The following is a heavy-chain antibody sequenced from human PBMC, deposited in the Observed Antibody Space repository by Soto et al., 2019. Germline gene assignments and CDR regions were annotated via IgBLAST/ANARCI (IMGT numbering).Heavy chain of an antibody. CDR2: IYPGDSDT. V-gene: IGHV5-51*01. CDR1: GYSFTSYW. J-gene: IGHJ6*02. Sequence: PGESLKISCKGSGYSFTSYWIGWVRQMPGKGLEWMGIIYPGDSDTRYSPSFQGQVTISADKSISTAYLQWSSLKASDTTMYYCATPGPRWNQRGRNYYYYGMDVWGQGTTVTVSS. CDR3: ATPGPRWNQRGRNYYYYGMDV. D-gene: IGHD1-1*01.